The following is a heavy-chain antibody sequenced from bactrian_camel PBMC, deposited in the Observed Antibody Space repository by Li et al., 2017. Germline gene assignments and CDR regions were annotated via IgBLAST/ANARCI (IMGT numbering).Heavy chain of an antibody. Sequence: QVQLVESGGGSVQAGGSLRLSCTPSGTTLTDNCMGWFRQIPGKEREGVAAIESDGSTRYADSVKGRFTISKDDAQNTAYLQMNSLKPEDTAMYYCAARACYRDFDVPYNYWGQGTQVTVS. D-gene: IGHD4*01. CDR1: GTTLTDNC. J-gene: IGHJ4*01. CDR2: IESDGST. CDR3: AARACYRDFDVPYNY. V-gene: IGHV3S53*01.